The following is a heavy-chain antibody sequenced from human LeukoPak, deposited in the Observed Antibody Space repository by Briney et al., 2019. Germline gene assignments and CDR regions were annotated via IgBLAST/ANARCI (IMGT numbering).Heavy chain of an antibody. D-gene: IGHD5-18*01. Sequence: GGSLRLSCAASGFTFSSYAMSWVRQAPGKGLEWVSAISGSGGSTYYADSVKGRFTISRDNSKNTLYLQTNSLRAEDTAVYYCAKGAATGYSYGFLYYFDYWGQGTLVTVSS. V-gene: IGHV3-23*01. CDR2: ISGSGGST. J-gene: IGHJ4*02. CDR3: AKGAATGYSYGFLYYFDY. CDR1: GFTFSSYA.